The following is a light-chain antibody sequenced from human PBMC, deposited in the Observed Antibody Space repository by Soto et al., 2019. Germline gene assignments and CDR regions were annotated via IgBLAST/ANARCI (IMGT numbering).Light chain of an antibody. Sequence: EIVLTQSPDTLSLSPGERATLSCRASQSDTDNYFAWYQQKPGRAPRLLIYGASAGATGIPDRFSGSGSGTDFTLTIRRLETEDFAVYYCQQYATSPRTFGHGTRVEIK. CDR3: QQYATSPRT. CDR2: GAS. V-gene: IGKV3-20*01. J-gene: IGKJ1*01. CDR1: QSDTDNY.